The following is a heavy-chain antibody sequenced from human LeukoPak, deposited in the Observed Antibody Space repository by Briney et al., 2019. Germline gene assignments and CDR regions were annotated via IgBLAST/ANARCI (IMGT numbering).Heavy chain of an antibody. J-gene: IGHJ4*02. Sequence: TLSLTCTVSGGSISGYYWSWIRQHPGKGLEWIGYIYYSGSTFYNPSLKSRVTISVDTSKNQFSLRLSSVTAADTAVYYCAREPRGGGYSFDYWGREPWSPSPQ. CDR3: AREPRGGGYSFDY. CDR1: GGSISGYY. CDR2: IYYSGST. D-gene: IGHD5-12*01. V-gene: IGHV4-31*03.